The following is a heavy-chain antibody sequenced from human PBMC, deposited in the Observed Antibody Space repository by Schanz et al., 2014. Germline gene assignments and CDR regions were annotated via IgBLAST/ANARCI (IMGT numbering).Heavy chain of an antibody. J-gene: IGHJ5*01. Sequence: QVQLQESGPGLVKPSETLSLRCTFSSGSITSYYGNWIRQPAGKGLEWIGRIFASGSPTYNPSLESRVTMSVDISKNHFSLTLTSVTAADTAVYYCATGGYGGNSWFDSWSQGTVVTVSS. CDR2: IFASGSP. CDR1: SGSITSYY. V-gene: IGHV4-4*07. D-gene: IGHD6-25*01. CDR3: ATGGYGGNSWFDS.